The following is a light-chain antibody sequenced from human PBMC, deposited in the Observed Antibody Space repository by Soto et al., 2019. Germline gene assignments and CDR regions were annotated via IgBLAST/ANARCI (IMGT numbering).Light chain of an antibody. Sequence: DIQMTQSPSTLSASVGDRVTITCRASQTIINWLAWYQQKPGKAPKLLVYDASTLQSGVASRFSGSGSGTEFTLIISGLQPDDSATYYCQQYTNTNNPWMFGQGTKVDI. J-gene: IGKJ1*01. V-gene: IGKV1-5*01. CDR1: QTIINW. CDR3: QQYTNTNNPWM. CDR2: DAS.